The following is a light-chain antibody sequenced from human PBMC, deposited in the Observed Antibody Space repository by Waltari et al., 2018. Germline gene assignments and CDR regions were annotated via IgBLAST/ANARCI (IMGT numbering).Light chain of an antibody. CDR2: AAS. V-gene: IGKV1-39*01. Sequence: DIQMTQSPSSLSASVGDRVTITCRASQSISSLLNWYQQKQGKAPQVLVSAASNLQSGVPSRFSGSGSGTDFTLTVSSLQPEDFATYYCQHSHTIPITFGGGTKVDIK. CDR1: QSISSL. J-gene: IGKJ4*01. CDR3: QHSHTIPIT.